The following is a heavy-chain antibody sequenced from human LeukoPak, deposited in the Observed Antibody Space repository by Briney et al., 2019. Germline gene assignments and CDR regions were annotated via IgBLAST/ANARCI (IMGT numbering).Heavy chain of an antibody. Sequence: PSETLSLTCAVYGGSFSGYYWSWIRQPPGKGLXXXXXXXHSGSTNYNPSLKSRVTISVDTSKNQFSLKLSSVTAADTAVYYCARGEGYCSSTSCYYFDYWGQGTLVTVSS. CDR2: XXHSGST. J-gene: IGHJ4*02. CDR1: GGSFSGYY. D-gene: IGHD2-2*01. CDR3: ARGEGYCSSTSCYYFDY. V-gene: IGHV4-34*01.